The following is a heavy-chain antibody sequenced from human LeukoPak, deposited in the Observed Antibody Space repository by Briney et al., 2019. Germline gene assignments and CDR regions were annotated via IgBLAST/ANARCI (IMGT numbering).Heavy chain of an antibody. Sequence: GGSLRLSCAASGFTFSSDAMSWVRQAPGKGLEWVSAISGSGGSTYYADSVKGRFTISRDNSKNTLYLQMNSLRAEDTAVYYCAKDQGWLQSPFDYWGQGTLVTVSS. D-gene: IGHD5-24*01. CDR1: GFTFSSDA. V-gene: IGHV3-23*01. CDR3: AKDQGWLQSPFDY. J-gene: IGHJ4*02. CDR2: ISGSGGST.